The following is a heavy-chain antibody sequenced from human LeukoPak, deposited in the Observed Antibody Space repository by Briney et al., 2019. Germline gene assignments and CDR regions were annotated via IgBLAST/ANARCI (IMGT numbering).Heavy chain of an antibody. D-gene: IGHD1-26*01. Sequence: SETLSLTCAVYGGSSTGYYWSWIRQPPGKGLEWIGEINDSGNTNYNPSLKSRVTISVDTSKNQFSLKLSSVTAADTAVYYCARRVRWALDYMDVWGKGTTVTVSS. CDR1: GGSSTGYY. J-gene: IGHJ6*03. V-gene: IGHV4-34*01. CDR2: INDSGNT. CDR3: ARRVRWALDYMDV.